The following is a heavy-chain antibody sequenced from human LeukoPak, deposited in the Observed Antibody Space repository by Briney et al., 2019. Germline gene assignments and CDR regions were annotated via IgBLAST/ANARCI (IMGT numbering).Heavy chain of an antibody. CDR3: ARAPITSPFYFDY. CDR1: GFTFSSYG. Sequence: GGSLRLSCAASGFTFSSYGMHWVRQAPGKGLEWVAVIWYDGSNKYYADSVKGRFTISRDNSKNTLYLQMNSLRAEDTAVYYCARAPITSPFYFDYWGQGALVIVSS. J-gene: IGHJ4*02. CDR2: IWYDGSNK. D-gene: IGHD2-2*01. V-gene: IGHV3-33*01.